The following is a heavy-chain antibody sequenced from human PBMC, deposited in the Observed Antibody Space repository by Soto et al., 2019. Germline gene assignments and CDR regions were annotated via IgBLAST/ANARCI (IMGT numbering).Heavy chain of an antibody. CDR3: VEPSSS. J-gene: IGHJ5*02. Sequence: GGSLRLSCAASGFTFSNAWMIWVRQAPGKGLEWVGRIKSKTDGETTHYAAPVKGRFSISRDDSKNRLYLQMNSLKTEDTAVYYCVEPSSSWGQGTLVTVSS. V-gene: IGHV3-15*01. CDR1: GFTFSNAW. CDR2: IKSKTDGETT.